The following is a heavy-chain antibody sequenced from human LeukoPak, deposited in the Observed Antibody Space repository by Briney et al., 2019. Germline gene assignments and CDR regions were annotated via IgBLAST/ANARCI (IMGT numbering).Heavy chain of an antibody. D-gene: IGHD1-26*01. CDR1: GFTFSSYE. J-gene: IGHJ3*02. CDR2: ISSSGSTI. V-gene: IGHV3-48*03. CDR3: ARDRELLSAFDI. Sequence: QPGGSLRLSCAASGFTFSSYEMNWVRQAPGKGREGVSYISSSGSTIYYADSVKGRFTISRDNAKNSLYLQMNSLRAEDTAVYYCARDRELLSAFDIWGQGTMVTVSS.